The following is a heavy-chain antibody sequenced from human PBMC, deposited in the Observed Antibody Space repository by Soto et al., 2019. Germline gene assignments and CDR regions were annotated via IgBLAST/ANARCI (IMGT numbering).Heavy chain of an antibody. Sequence: QVQLQESGPGLVRPSETLSLTCTVSAGSISSNYWNWIRQAPGTGLEWIGLIHHSGSTNYKPSLKRRGTISLDTSKNQLSLKLSSVTVADTAVYYCTIGAGWTTDYWGQGTLVTVSS. CDR2: IHHSGST. CDR1: AGSISSNY. CDR3: TIGAGWTTDY. D-gene: IGHD6-19*01. V-gene: IGHV4-59*01. J-gene: IGHJ4*02.